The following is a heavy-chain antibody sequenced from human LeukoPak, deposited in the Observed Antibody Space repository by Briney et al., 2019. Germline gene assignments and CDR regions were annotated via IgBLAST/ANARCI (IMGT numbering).Heavy chain of an antibody. CDR1: GGTFSSYA. V-gene: IGHV1-69*04. Sequence: AASVKVSCKASGGTFSSYAISWVRQAPGQGLEWMGRIIPILGIANYAQKFQGRVTITADKSTSTAYMELSSLRSEDTAVYYCARGRKGVGAVAGTGTFDYWRQGTLVTVSS. J-gene: IGHJ4*02. CDR3: ARGRKGVGAVAGTGTFDY. CDR2: IIPILGIA. D-gene: IGHD6-19*01.